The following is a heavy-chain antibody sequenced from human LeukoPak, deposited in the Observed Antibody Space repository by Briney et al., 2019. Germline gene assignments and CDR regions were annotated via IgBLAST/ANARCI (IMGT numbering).Heavy chain of an antibody. CDR2: VYHSGST. Sequence: ASETLSLTCTVSGDSISSGYYWGWVRQPPGKGLEWIGNVYHSGSTYYNPSLKSRVTISVDTSKNQFSLKLSSVTAADTAVYYCARQGITMVRDRFDYWGQGTLVTVSS. V-gene: IGHV4-38-2*02. CDR1: GDSISSGYY. D-gene: IGHD3-10*01. J-gene: IGHJ4*02. CDR3: ARQGITMVRDRFDY.